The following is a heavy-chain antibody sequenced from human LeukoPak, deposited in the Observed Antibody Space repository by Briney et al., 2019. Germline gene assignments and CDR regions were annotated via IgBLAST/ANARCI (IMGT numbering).Heavy chain of an antibody. Sequence: TGGSLRLSCVASGFTFSDAWMSWVRQAPGKGLEWVGRIKSKIDGGTIDYGAPVKGRFTISRDDSRNTLYLQMDSLKTEDTAVYYCTTRRQDGCWGQGTLVTVS. CDR3: TTRRQDGC. CDR1: GFTFSDAW. CDR2: IKSKIDGGTI. J-gene: IGHJ4*02. V-gene: IGHV3-15*01. D-gene: IGHD6-25*01.